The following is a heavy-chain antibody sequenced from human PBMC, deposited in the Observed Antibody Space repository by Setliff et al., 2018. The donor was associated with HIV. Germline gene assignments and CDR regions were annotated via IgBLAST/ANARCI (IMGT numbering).Heavy chain of an antibody. J-gene: IGHJ6*03. Sequence: ASVKVSCKASGYTLTSYEINWVRQATGQGLEWMGWMNPNSGDTGYAQKFQGRVTMTRNTSISTAFMELSSLRSEDTAVYYCARGRILVRGSGSPEYYYMDVWGKGTTVTVSS. V-gene: IGHV1-8*02. D-gene: IGHD3-10*01. CDR2: MNPNSGDT. CDR3: ARGRILVRGSGSPEYYYMDV. CDR1: GYTLTSYE.